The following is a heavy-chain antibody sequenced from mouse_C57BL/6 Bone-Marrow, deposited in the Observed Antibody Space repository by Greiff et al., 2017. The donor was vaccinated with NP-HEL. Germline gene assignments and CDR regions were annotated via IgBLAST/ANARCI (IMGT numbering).Heavy chain of an antibody. Sequence: VQLKESGPVLVKPGASVKMSCKASGYTFTDYYMNWVKQSHGKSLEWIGVINPYNGGTSYNQKFKGKATLTVDKSSSTAYMELNSLTSEDSAVYYCARWDGYSLAYWGQGTLVTVSA. CDR1: GYTFTDYY. V-gene: IGHV1-19*01. D-gene: IGHD2-3*01. J-gene: IGHJ3*01. CDR3: ARWDGYSLAY. CDR2: INPYNGGT.